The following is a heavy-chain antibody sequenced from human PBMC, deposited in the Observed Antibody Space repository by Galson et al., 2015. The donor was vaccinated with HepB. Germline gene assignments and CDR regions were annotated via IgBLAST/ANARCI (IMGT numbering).Heavy chain of an antibody. D-gene: IGHD5-18*01. CDR1: GYNFFSYY. J-gene: IGHJ6*02. CDR2: IKRSGAST. CDR3: SSPIQLWAHYYGMDV. Sequence: AAKSPCKPSGYNFFSYYTHRWGWARGHRREGMGIIKRSGASTSYAQKFQGRVTITRDRSTSTVYMALSSLRSADTAVYYCSSPIQLWAHYYGMDVWGQGTTVTVSS. V-gene: IGHV1-46*01.